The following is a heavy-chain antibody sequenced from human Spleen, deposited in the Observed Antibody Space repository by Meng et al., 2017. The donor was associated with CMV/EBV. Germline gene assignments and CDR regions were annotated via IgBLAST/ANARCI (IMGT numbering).Heavy chain of an antibody. V-gene: IGHV5-51*01. CDR1: RYTVTKYR. J-gene: IGHJ4*02. CDR3: ARPVTDSWYGEGLN. D-gene: IGHD6-13*01. CDR2: IYPGNSNT. Sequence: KGSRYTVTKYRVGWVSQRPGNGLEWMGIIYPGNSNTRYSQSFQGQVTSSADNSVTTADLQCSSLKASDTATYYWARPVTDSWYGEGLNWGQGTLVTVSS.